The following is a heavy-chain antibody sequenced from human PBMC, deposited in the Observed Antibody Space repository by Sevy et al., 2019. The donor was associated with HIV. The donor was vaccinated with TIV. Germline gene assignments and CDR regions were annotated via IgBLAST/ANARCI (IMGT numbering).Heavy chain of an antibody. Sequence: GESLKISCKGSGYSFTSYWIGRVRQMPGKGLEWMGIIYPGDSDTRYSPSFQGQVPISADKSIGTAYLQCSSLKASDTAMYYCARSFHSGSDPCEFDYWGQGTLVTVSS. CDR2: IYPGDSDT. J-gene: IGHJ4*02. V-gene: IGHV5-51*01. CDR1: GYSFTSYW. D-gene: IGHD1-26*01. CDR3: ARSFHSGSDPCEFDY.